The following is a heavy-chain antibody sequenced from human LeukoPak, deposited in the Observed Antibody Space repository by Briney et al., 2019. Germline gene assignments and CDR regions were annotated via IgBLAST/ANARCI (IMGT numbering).Heavy chain of an antibody. CDR3: ARGRLAVAGHYFDY. CDR2: THHRGSP. CDR1: GGSFSGYY. Sequence: NPSETLSLTCAVYGGSFSGYYWSWIRQPPGKGLECIGETHHRGSPNNNPSLKSRVAISVAASKNQFSLKLTSVTAADTAVYYCARGRLAVAGHYFDYWGQGTLVTVSS. J-gene: IGHJ4*02. D-gene: IGHD6-19*01. V-gene: IGHV4-34*01.